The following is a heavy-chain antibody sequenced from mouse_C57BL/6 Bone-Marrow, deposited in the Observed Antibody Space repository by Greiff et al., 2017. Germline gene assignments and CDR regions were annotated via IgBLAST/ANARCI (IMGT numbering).Heavy chain of an antibody. CDR3: ARSRYYGSSAMDY. CDR1: GYAFSSYW. V-gene: IGHV1-80*01. J-gene: IGHJ4*01. D-gene: IGHD1-1*01. CDR2: IYPGDGDT. Sequence: QVQLQQSGAELVKPGASVKISCKASGYAFSSYWMNWVKQRPGKGLEWIGQIYPGDGDTNYNGKFKGKATLTADKSSSTAYMQLSSLTSEDSAVYFCARSRYYGSSAMDYWGQGTSVTVSS.